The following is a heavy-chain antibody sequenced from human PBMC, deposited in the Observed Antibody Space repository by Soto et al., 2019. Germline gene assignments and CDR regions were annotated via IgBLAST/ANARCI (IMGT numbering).Heavy chain of an antibody. V-gene: IGHV5-51*01. CDR2: IYPGNSDT. Sequence: GESLKISCKGSGYSFTSYRIGWVRQMPGKGLECMRIIYPGNSDTRYSPSFQGQVTISADKSISTAYLQWSSLKASDTAMYYCARSYHYDSSGYYYSYWGQGTLVTVSS. CDR1: GYSFTSYR. J-gene: IGHJ4*02. CDR3: ARSYHYDSSGYYYSY. D-gene: IGHD3-22*01.